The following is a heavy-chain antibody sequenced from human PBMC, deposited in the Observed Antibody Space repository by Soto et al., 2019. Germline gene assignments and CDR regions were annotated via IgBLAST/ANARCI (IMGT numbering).Heavy chain of an antibody. Sequence: QVQLVESGGGVVQPGRSLRLSCAASGFTFSSYAMHWVRQAPGKGLAGVAVISYDGSNKYYADSVKGRFTISRDNSKNTLYLQMNSLRAEDTAVYYCARAGVQYSTLYYFDYWGQGTLVTVSS. CDR2: ISYDGSNK. D-gene: IGHD4-4*01. CDR1: GFTFSSYA. J-gene: IGHJ4*02. V-gene: IGHV3-30-3*01. CDR3: ARAGVQYSTLYYFDY.